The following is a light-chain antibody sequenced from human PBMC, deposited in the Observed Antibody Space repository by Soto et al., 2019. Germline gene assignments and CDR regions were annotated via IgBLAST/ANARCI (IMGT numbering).Light chain of an antibody. CDR1: SSNIGTNY. J-gene: IGLJ2*01. CDR3: AAGDDNLSRVV. Sequence: QSVLTQPPSASGTPGQRVAISCSGSSSNIGTNYVYWYQQLPGTAPKLLIYRNNQRPSGVPDRFSGSNSGTSASLAISGLRSEDEADYYCAAGDDNLSRVVFGGGTKLTVL. V-gene: IGLV1-47*01. CDR2: RNN.